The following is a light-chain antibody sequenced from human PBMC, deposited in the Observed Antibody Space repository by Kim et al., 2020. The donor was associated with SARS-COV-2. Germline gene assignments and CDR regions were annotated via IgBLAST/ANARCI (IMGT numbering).Light chain of an antibody. CDR2: GKN. V-gene: IGLV3-19*01. CDR3: NSRESSGDHVV. Sequence: SSELTQDPAVSVALGQTVRITCQGDSLRTYYASWYQQKPGQAPILVIYGKNNRPSGIPDRFSGSSSGNTASLTVTGAQAVDEAVYYCNSRESSGDHVVLGGGTQLTVL. CDR1: SLRTYY. J-gene: IGLJ2*01.